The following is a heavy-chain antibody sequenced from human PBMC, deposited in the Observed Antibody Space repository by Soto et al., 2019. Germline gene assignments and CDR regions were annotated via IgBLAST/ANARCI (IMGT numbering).Heavy chain of an antibody. CDR2: ISDDGSNK. J-gene: IGHJ4*02. V-gene: IGHV3-30*04. CDR3: ARVEQWLYIAKY. CDR1: GFTFSSFA. Sequence: QVQLVESGGGVVQPGRSLRLSCAASGFTFSSFAMHWVRQAPGKGLEWVAVISDDGSNKYYADSVKGRFTISRDNSENTLYLQMNSLRGEDTAVYSCARVEQWLYIAKYWGQGTLVTVSS. D-gene: IGHD6-19*01.